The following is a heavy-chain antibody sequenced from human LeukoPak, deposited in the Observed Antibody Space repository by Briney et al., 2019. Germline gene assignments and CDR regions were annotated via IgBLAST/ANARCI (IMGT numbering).Heavy chain of an antibody. CDR1: GFTFSIYA. CDR3: AKGSITGTYFDL. V-gene: IGHV3-23*01. CDR2: ISGSGGST. J-gene: IGHJ4*02. Sequence: PWGSVRLSCAASGFTFSIYAMSWVRQAPGKGLEWVSVISGSGGSTYYADSVKGRFTISRDTSKNTLYMQMNSLRAEDTAVYYCAKGSITGTYFDLWGQGALGTVSS. D-gene: IGHD1-20*01.